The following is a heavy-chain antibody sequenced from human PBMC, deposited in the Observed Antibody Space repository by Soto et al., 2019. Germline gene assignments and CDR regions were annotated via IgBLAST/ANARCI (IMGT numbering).Heavy chain of an antibody. CDR2: VDPGDGET. CDR3: APARHTITIVVIPSAVGNWFDP. D-gene: IGHD2-21*01. J-gene: IGHJ5*02. Sequence: EVQLVQSGAEVKRPGTTVKISCKVSGSSFSDYYIHWVQQAPGKGLQWMGLVDPGDGETKYAEKFKGRLTITAAASTNTVYMQLSSLRSEDTAMYYCAPARHTITIVVIPSAVGNWFDPWGQGTLVTVSS. CDR1: GSSFSDYY. V-gene: IGHV1-69-2*01.